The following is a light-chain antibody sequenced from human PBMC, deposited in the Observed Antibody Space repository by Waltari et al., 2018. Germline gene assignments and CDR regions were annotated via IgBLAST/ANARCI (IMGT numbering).Light chain of an antibody. V-gene: IGLV1-44*01. CDR1: NYNIGGNF. CDR3: AVWDDSLGGV. J-gene: IGLJ3*02. CDR2: NDN. Sequence: QSVLTQPPSVSGTPGQRVTISCSGSNYNIGGNFVTWYQQLPGKAPKLLIYNDNQGPSGVPDRFSASKSGTSAALAITGLQSEDEADYYCAVWDDSLGGVFGGGTKLTVL.